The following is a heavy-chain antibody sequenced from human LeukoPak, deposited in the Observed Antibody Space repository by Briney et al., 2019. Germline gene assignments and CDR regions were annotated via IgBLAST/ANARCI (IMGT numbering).Heavy chain of an antibody. D-gene: IGHD3-22*01. CDR3: ARGPWGYDSSFFIDY. V-gene: IGHV4-38-2*01. J-gene: IGHJ4*02. Sequence: PSETLSLTCAVSGYSISSGYYWGWIRQPPGKGLEWIGSIYHSGNTYYNPSLKSRVTISVDTSKNQFSLKLSSVTAADTAVYYCARGPWGYDSSFFIDYWGQGTLVTVSS. CDR1: GYSISSGYY. CDR2: IYHSGNT.